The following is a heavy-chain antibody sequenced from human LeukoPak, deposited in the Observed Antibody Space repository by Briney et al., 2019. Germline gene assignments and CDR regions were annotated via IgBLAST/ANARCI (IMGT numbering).Heavy chain of an antibody. CDR1: GFPFSSSW. CDR3: ARRNGIATVGTFDY. V-gene: IGHV3-7*01. D-gene: IGHD6-13*01. Sequence: GGSLRLSCAASGFPFSSSWMSWVRQVPGKGLAWVANIKEDGSEKYYGDSVRGRFTVSRDNAKNLLYLQMNSLRAEDTAVYYCARRNGIATVGTFDYWGQGTLVAVSS. J-gene: IGHJ4*02. CDR2: IKEDGSEK.